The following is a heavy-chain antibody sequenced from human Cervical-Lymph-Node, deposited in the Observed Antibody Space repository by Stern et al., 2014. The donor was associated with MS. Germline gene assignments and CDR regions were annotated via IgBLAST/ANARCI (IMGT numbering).Heavy chain of an antibody. D-gene: IGHD4-11*01. Sequence: QVQLVESGGGVVQPGRSLRLSCAASGFTFSYSTMHWVRQAPGKGLEWVATVSYDGSEEYYPDSVKGRFTISRDNSKNTLYLQVNSLRAEDTGVYFCARDRTVTTYYYYYGMDVWGQGTTVTVSS. CDR1: GFTFSYST. CDR2: VSYDGSEE. J-gene: IGHJ6*02. V-gene: IGHV3-30*04. CDR3: ARDRTVTTYYYYYGMDV.